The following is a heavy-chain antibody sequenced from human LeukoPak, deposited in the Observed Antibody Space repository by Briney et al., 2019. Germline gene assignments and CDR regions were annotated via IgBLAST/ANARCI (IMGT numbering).Heavy chain of an antibody. J-gene: IGHJ4*02. CDR1: GFTFSSYW. CDR3: AALSRSDRYFDY. D-gene: IGHD3-22*01. CDR2: IKQDGSEK. Sequence: GGSLRLSCAASGFTFSSYWMSWVRQAPGKGLEWAANIKQDGSEKYYVDSVKGRFTISRDNAKNSLYLQMNSLRAEDTAVYYCAALSRSDRYFDYWGQGTLVTVSS. V-gene: IGHV3-7*01.